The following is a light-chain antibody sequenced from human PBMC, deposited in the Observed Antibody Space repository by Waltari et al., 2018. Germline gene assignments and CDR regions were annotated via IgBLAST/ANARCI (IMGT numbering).Light chain of an antibody. CDR3: AVWDDSLNGLI. CDR1: SANIGKTT. Sequence: QSVLTQPPSASGTPGQRVPISCSGSSANIGKTTVNWYQQLPGTAPKLVIYFNDQRPSGVPDRFSGSKSGTSASLAISGLQSEDEADFHCAVWDDSLNGLIFGGGTKLTVL. CDR2: FND. J-gene: IGLJ2*01. V-gene: IGLV1-44*01.